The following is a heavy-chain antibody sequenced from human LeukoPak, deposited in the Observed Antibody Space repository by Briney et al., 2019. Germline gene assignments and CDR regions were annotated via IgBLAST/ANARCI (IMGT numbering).Heavy chain of an antibody. Sequence: ASVKVSCKASGYTFTGCFIHYVRQAPGQGLEWMGWIDPNSDNIRYSETFKDRVTMTRDTSTNTAYMELSWLRSDDTAVYYCARSAYNYGYVYFDHWGREPWSLSPQ. D-gene: IGHD5-18*01. CDR3: ARSAYNYGYVYFDH. CDR2: IDPNSDNI. CDR1: GYTFTGCF. J-gene: IGHJ4*02. V-gene: IGHV1-2*02.